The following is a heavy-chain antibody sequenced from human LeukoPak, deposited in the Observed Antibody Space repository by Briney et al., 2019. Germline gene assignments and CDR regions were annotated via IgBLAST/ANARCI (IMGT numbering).Heavy chain of an antibody. D-gene: IGHD3-22*01. V-gene: IGHV3-23*01. Sequence: GGSLRLSCAASGFSFSSHVMHWVRQAPGKGLEWVSGISGSGGDTYYADSVKGRFTISRDNSKNTLNLQMNSLRAEDTALYYCAKDQNYKSSGYYGGFDYWGQGTLVTVSS. J-gene: IGHJ4*02. CDR3: AKDQNYKSSGYYGGFDY. CDR1: GFSFSSHV. CDR2: ISGSGGDT.